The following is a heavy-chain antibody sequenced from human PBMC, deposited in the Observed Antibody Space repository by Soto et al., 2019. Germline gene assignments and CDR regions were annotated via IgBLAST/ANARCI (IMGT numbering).Heavy chain of an antibody. CDR3: TTAHCGADCYGLNWFDP. Sequence: GGSLRLSCAASGFTFSTAWMTWVRQAPGKGLEWVGRIKSKTDGGTTDYAAPVKGRFTISRDDSQNTLYLQMNSLKTEDTAVYYCTTAHCGADCYGLNWFDPWGQGTLVTVSS. CDR2: IKSKTDGGTT. D-gene: IGHD2-21*02. CDR1: GFTFSTAW. V-gene: IGHV3-15*01. J-gene: IGHJ5*02.